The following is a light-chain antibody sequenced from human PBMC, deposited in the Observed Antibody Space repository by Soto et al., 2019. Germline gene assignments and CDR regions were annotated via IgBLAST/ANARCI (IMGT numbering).Light chain of an antibody. V-gene: IGLV2-8*01. J-gene: IGLJ1*01. CDR2: EVN. CDR1: SSDVGGYNY. Sequence: QSALTQPPSASGSPGQSVAISCTGTSSDVGGYNYVSWYQQHPGKAPKLMIYEVNKRPSGGPDRFSGSKSGNTASLTVSGLQAEDEADYYCSSYAGSSNVFGTGTKLTVL. CDR3: SSYAGSSNV.